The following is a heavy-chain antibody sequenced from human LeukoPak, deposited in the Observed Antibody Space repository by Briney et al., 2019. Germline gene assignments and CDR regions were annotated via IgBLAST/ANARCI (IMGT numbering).Heavy chain of an antibody. D-gene: IGHD1-1*01. CDR2: ISSSSSYI. CDR1: GVTFSSYS. CDR3: ARVSFAGGYYFDY. V-gene: IGHV3-21*01. J-gene: IGHJ4*02. Sequence: GGSLRLSCAASGVTFSSYSMNWVRQAPGTGLEWVSSISSSSSYIYYADSVKRRFTISRENAKNSLYLQMNSRRAEDTAVYYCARVSFAGGYYFDYWGQGTLVTVSS.